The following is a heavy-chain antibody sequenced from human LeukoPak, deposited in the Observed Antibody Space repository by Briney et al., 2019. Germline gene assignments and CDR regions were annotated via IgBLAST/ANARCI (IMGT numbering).Heavy chain of an antibody. V-gene: IGHV3-7*01. J-gene: IGHJ4*02. CDR2: IKQDGSEK. CDR3: ARDYYRSLDY. CDR1: GFSFTYSW. Sequence: GGSLRLSCAAPGFSFTYSWMAWVRQTPEKGLEWVANIKQDGSEKYYPDSVKGRFTISRDNAQNSLYLQMNSLRVEDTAVYYCARDYYRSLDYWGQGTLATVSS. D-gene: IGHD3-22*01.